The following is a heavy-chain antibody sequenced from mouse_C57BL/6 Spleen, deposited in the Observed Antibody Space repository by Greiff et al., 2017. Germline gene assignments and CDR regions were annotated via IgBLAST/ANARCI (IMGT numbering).Heavy chain of an antibody. CDR2: ILPGSGST. V-gene: IGHV1-9*01. CDR1: GYTFTGYW. CDR3: ARLSLPYAMDY. Sequence: QVQLQQSGAELMKPGASVKLSCKATGYTFTGYWIEWVKQRPGHGLEWIGEILPGSGSTNYNEKFKGKATFTADTSSNTAYMQLGSLTTEDSAIYYCARLSLPYAMDYWGQGTSVTVSS. D-gene: IGHD3-2*02. J-gene: IGHJ4*01.